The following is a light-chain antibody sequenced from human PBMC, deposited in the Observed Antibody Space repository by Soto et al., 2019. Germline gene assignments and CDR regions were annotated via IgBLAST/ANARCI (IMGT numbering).Light chain of an antibody. Sequence: EIVMTQSPATLSVSLGERATLSCRASQSVSSNLAWYQQKAGQAPRLLIYGASTRAAGIPARFSGSGSGTGFTLIISSLQSEDFAVYYCQQYNDWPRTFGQGTKVDI. CDR2: GAS. V-gene: IGKV3-15*01. CDR1: QSVSSN. J-gene: IGKJ1*01. CDR3: QQYNDWPRT.